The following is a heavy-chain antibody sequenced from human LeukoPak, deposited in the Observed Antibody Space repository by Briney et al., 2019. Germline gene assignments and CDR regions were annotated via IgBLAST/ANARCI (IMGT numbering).Heavy chain of an antibody. CDR2: IVVGSGNT. V-gene: IGHV1-58*02. Sequence: VASVKVSCKASGFTFTSSAMQWGRQARGQRIEWMGWIVVGSGNTNYAQKFQERVTITTDMATSTAYMELSSLRSEGEGVFECGAGQWFDRWGQGAMVTVS. CDR1: GFTFTSSA. CDR3: GAGQWFDR. J-gene: IGHJ5*02.